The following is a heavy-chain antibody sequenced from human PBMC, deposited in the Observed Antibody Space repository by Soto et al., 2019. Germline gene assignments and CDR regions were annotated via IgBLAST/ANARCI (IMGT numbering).Heavy chain of an antibody. CDR1: GFTFSSHS. J-gene: IGHJ4*02. D-gene: IGHD3-10*01. CDR3: PSVWSTSGDLDY. Sequence: QVQLVESGGGVVQPGRSLRLSCAASGFTFSSHSIQWVRQAPGKGLEWVAVISYDGSIKYYADSVKGRFAISRDNSKNTAYLQRNSLRDEDTAVFYCPSVWSTSGDLDYWGQGTLVIVSS. CDR2: ISYDGSIK. V-gene: IGHV3-30*09.